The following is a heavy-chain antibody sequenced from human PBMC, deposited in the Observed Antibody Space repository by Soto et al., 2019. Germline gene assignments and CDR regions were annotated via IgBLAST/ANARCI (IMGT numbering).Heavy chain of an antibody. D-gene: IGHD2-21*02. CDR2: IKQDGSEK. Sequence: GGSLRLSCTASGFTFSSYWMSWVRQAPGKGLEWVANIKQDGSEKYYVDSVKGRFTISRDNAKNSLYLQMNSLRAEDTAVYYCAREVRDQPLLFDYWGQGTLVTVSS. CDR1: GFTFSSYW. CDR3: AREVRDQPLLFDY. J-gene: IGHJ4*02. V-gene: IGHV3-7*03.